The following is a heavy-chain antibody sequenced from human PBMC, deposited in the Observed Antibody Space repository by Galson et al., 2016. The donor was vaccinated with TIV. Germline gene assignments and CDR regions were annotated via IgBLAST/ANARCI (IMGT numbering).Heavy chain of an antibody. V-gene: IGHV3-30-3*01. J-gene: IGHJ4*02. CDR3: TRDGRGNWKYVDYFDY. D-gene: IGHD1-7*01. CDR2: ISHDGNNK. CDR1: GFTFDSYT. Sequence: SLRLSCAASGFTFDSYTFHWVRQTPGKGLEWVAIISHDGNNKDFADSAQGRFTISRDSSKNTVFLQMNSLRLEDTAVYYCTRDGRGNWKYVDYFDYWGQGTLVTVSS.